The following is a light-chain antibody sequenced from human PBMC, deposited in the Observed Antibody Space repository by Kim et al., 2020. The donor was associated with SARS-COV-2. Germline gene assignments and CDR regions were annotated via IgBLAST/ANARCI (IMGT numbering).Light chain of an antibody. Sequence: EIVMTQSPATLSVSPGERVILSCRASQDIRNNLAWYQQKPGQAPRLLIHGASSRATGIPARFSGSGSETEFTLTISSLQSEDFAVYYCQQYDIWPPLTFGGGTKVEIK. CDR1: QDIRNN. CDR2: GAS. J-gene: IGKJ4*01. V-gene: IGKV3-15*01. CDR3: QQYDIWPPLT.